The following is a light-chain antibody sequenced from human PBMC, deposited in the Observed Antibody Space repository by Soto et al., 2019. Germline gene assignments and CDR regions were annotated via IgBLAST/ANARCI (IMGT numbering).Light chain of an antibody. CDR2: DAS. CDR1: QTITNW. CDR3: QQFYTWPVT. Sequence: DIQMTQSPSILSASVGDRVTITCRSSQTITNWLAWYQQKPGKAPRLLIYDASSLESWVPARFSGSGSGTEFTLTINSLQSEDFAVYYCQQFYTWPVTFGGGTKVDIK. V-gene: IGKV1-5*01. J-gene: IGKJ4*01.